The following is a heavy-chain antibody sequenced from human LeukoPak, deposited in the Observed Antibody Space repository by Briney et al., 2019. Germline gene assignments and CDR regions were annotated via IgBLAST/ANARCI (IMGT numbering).Heavy chain of an antibody. J-gene: IGHJ4*02. Sequence: ASVKVSCKASGYTFTGYYMHWVRQAPGQGLEWMGRINPNSGGTNYAQKFQGRVTMTRDTSISTAYMELSRLRSDDTAVYYCALGDYYDSSGYRGAFDYWGQGTLVTASS. CDR1: GYTFTGYY. D-gene: IGHD3-22*01. V-gene: IGHV1-2*06. CDR3: ALGDYYDSSGYRGAFDY. CDR2: INPNSGGT.